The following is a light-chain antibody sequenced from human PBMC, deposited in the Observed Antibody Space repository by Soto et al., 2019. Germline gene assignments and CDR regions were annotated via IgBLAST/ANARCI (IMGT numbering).Light chain of an antibody. CDR3: QQYGSSPYT. J-gene: IGKJ4*01. CDR1: QSISSSY. V-gene: IGKV3-20*01. CDR2: AAS. Sequence: EIVLTQSPGTLSLSPGERATLSCRASQSISSSYLAWYQQKPGQAPRLLIYAASSRATGIPDRFSGSGSGTDFTLTISRLEPEDFAVYYCQQYGSSPYTFGGGTQMEIK.